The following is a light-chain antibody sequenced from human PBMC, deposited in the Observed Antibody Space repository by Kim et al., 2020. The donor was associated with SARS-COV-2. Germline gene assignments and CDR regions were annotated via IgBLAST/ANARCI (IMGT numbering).Light chain of an antibody. CDR1: KLGDKY. V-gene: IGLV3-1*01. J-gene: IGLJ2*01. CDR2: QDN. Sequence: VSPGKTARITCSGDKLGDKYVCWYQQKSGRSPVLVIYQDNTRPSGIPERFSGSNSGNTATLTISGTQAMDEANYYCQAWDSSPAVVFGGGTQLTVL. CDR3: QAWDSSPAVV.